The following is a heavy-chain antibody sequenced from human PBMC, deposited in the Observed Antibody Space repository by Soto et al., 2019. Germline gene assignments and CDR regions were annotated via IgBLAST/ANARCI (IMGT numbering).Heavy chain of an antibody. J-gene: IGHJ4*02. Sequence: EVQLVESGGGLVKPGGSLRLSCAASGFTFSSYSMNWVRQAPGKGLEWVSSISSSSSYIYYADSVKGRFTISRDNAKNALYLKMNSLRAEDTAVYYCARDGGSRGGDYWGQGTLVTVSS. CDR2: ISSSSSYI. V-gene: IGHV3-21*01. CDR3: ARDGGSRGGDY. D-gene: IGHD3-10*01. CDR1: GFTFSSYS.